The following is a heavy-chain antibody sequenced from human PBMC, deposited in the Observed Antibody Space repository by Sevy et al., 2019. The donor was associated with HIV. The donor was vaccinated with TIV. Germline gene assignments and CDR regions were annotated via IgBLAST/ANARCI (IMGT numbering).Heavy chain of an antibody. CDR3: AKDLTDPVMVFDY. V-gene: IGHV3-30*18. J-gene: IGHJ4*02. CDR1: GFTFSSYG. Sequence: GGSLRLSCAASGFTFSSYGMHWVRQAPGKGLEWVAAISYDGINTNYIDSVKGRFTMSRDNSKNTLYLQMKSLSAEDTAVYYCAKDLTDPVMVFDYWGQGTLVTVSS. D-gene: IGHD3-10*01. CDR2: ISYDGINT.